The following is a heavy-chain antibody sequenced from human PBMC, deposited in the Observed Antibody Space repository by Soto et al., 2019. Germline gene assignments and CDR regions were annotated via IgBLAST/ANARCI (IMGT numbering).Heavy chain of an antibody. V-gene: IGHV3-15*01. CDR2: IKTKPHGGTP. J-gene: IGHJ1*01. CDR1: GFTFNSVW. CDR3: IVVGTNGDLRH. D-gene: IGHD2-8*01. Sequence: GGSLRLSCAASGFTFNSVWMSWVRQPPGKGLEWVGLIKTKPHGGTPDSVAPVKDKFTISRDDSTKTLYLQVDSLKTEDTAVYYCIVVGTNGDLRHWGQGTLVTVSS.